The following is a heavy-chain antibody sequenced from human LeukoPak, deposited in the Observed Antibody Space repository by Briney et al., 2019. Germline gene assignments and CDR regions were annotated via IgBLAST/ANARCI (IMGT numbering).Heavy chain of an antibody. CDR3: ATSPHTDAFDI. CDR1: GGSISSYY. V-gene: IGHV4-59*01. Sequence: PSETLSLTCTVSGGSISSYYRSWIRQPPGKGLEWIGYIYYSGSTNYNPSLKSRVTISVDTSKNQFSLKLSSVTAADTAVYYCATSPHTDAFDIWGQGTMVTVSS. J-gene: IGHJ3*02. CDR2: IYYSGST.